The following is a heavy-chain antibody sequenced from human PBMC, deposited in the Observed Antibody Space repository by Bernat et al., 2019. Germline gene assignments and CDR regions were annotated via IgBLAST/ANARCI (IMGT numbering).Heavy chain of an antibody. CDR3: ASGAAGVGGYYFDY. CDR2: INPNSGGT. CDR1: GYTFTGYY. J-gene: IGHJ4*02. D-gene: IGHD6-13*01. V-gene: IGHV1-2*04. Sequence: QVQLVQSGAEVKKPGASVKVSCKASGYTFTGYYMHWVRQAPGQGLEWMGWINPNSGGTNYAQKFPGWVTMTRDPSISTAYMELSRLRSDATAVYYCASGAAGVGGYYFDYWGQGTLVTVSS.